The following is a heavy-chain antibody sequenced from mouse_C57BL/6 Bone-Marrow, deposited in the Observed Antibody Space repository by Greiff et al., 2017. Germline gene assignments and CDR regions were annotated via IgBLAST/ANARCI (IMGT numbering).Heavy chain of an antibody. CDR1: GYTFTDYY. D-gene: IGHD2-3*01. V-gene: IGHV1-26*01. Sequence: EVKLQQSGPELVKPGASVKISCKASGYTFTDYYMNWVKQSHGKSLEWIGDINPNNGGTGYNQKFKGKATLTVDKSSRTAYMELRSRTSEDSACYYCARGRWLLLDYWGQGTTLTVSS. J-gene: IGHJ2*01. CDR2: INPNNGGT. CDR3: ARGRWLLLDY.